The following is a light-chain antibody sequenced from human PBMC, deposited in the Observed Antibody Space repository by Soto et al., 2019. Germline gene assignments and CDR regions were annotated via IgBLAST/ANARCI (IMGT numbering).Light chain of an antibody. CDR1: QSLLHSDGKTY. CDR2: ESS. J-gene: IGKJ1*01. Sequence: DIVMTQTPLSSPVTLGQPASISCRSSQSLLHSDGKTYFYWYLQIPGQPPRLLIYESSHRFSVVPDMFSWSGSGTDFTLKISRVETDDVGLYFCMQTKQLPVTFGQGTKVDIK. CDR3: MQTKQLPVT. V-gene: IGKV2D-29*01.